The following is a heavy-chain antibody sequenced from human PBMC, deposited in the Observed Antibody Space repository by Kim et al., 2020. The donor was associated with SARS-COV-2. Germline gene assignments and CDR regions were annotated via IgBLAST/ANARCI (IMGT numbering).Heavy chain of an antibody. J-gene: IGHJ6*02. CDR3: AKDEGATLTHYYGMDP. D-gene: IGHD1-26*01. V-gene: IGHV3-9*01. Sequence: DSMKGRFTISRDTAKNSQYLQMNSLRGDDTASDYCAKDEGATLTHYYGMDPWGQGTTVTVSS.